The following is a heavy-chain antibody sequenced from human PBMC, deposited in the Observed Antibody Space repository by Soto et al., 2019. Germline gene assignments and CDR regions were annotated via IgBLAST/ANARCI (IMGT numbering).Heavy chain of an antibody. D-gene: IGHD3-3*01. Sequence: QVRLQESVPKLVRPSQTLSLTCSVSGVSINRGAYYWIWIRQSPGMGLEWIGSLYYNGDTNYNPSLGSRVTMSVDTSKHQFFLDLPSVVDAATAVYFCAREGGDFIKVQYYWGQGTLITASS. CDR1: GVSINRGAYY. CDR3: AREGGDFIKVQYY. V-gene: IGHV4-30-4*01. J-gene: IGHJ4*02. CDR2: LYYNGDT.